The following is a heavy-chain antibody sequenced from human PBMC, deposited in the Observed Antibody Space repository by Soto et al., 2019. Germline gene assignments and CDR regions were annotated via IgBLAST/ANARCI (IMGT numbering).Heavy chain of an antibody. D-gene: IGHD2-2*01. Sequence: PVGSLRLSCAASGFTFSSYAMSWVRQAPGKGLEWVSAISGSGGSTYYADSVKGRFTISRDNSKNTLYLQMNSLRAEDTAVYYCAKSHCSSTSCYGGAYYYYYMDVWGKGTTVTVSS. CDR3: AKSHCSSTSCYGGAYYYYYMDV. CDR2: ISGSGGST. CDR1: GFTFSSYA. V-gene: IGHV3-23*01. J-gene: IGHJ6*03.